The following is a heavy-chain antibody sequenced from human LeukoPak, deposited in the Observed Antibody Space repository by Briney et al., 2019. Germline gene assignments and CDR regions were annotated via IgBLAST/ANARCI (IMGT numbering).Heavy chain of an antibody. CDR3: ARAHLYCSGGSCYSDY. CDR2: ISSSSSYI. Sequence: GGSLRLSCAASGFTFSSYSMNWVRQAPGKGLEWVSSISSSSSYIYCADSVKGRFTISRDNAKNSLYLQMNSLRAEDTAVYYCARAHLYCSGGSCYSDYWGQGTLVTVSS. V-gene: IGHV3-21*01. CDR1: GFTFSSYS. J-gene: IGHJ4*02. D-gene: IGHD2-15*01.